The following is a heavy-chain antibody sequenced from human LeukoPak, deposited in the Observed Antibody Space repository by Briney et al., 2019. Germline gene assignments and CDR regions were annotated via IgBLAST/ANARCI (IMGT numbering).Heavy chain of an antibody. CDR3: ARAPLALVSQLFDY. V-gene: IGHV1-69*05. D-gene: IGHD6-13*01. Sequence: SVKVPCKASGGTFSSYAISWVRQAPGQGLEWMGGIIPIFGTANYAQKFQGRVTITTDESTSTAYMELSSLRSEDTAVYYCARAPLALVSQLFDYWGQGTLVTVSS. J-gene: IGHJ4*02. CDR2: IIPIFGTA. CDR1: GGTFSSYA.